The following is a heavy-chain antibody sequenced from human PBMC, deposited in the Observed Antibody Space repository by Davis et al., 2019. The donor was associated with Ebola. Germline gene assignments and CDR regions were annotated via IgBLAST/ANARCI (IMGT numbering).Heavy chain of an antibody. CDR2: IKQDGSEK. V-gene: IGHV3-7*01. J-gene: IGHJ5*02. CDR3: ARDRVVQGVGRFDP. D-gene: IGHD3-10*01. Sequence: GESLKISCAASGFTFSSYWMSWVRQAPGKGLEWVANIKQDGSEKYYVDSVKGRFTISRDNAKNSLYLQMNSLRAEDTAVYYCARDRVVQGVGRFDPWGQGTLVSVSS. CDR1: GFTFSSYW.